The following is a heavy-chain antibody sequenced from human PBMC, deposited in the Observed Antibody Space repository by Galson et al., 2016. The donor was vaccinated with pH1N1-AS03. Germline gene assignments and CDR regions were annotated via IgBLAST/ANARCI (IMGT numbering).Heavy chain of an antibody. V-gene: IGHV4-59*08. Sequence: SETLSLTCSVSGGSITTHYWSWIRQSPGKGLQWIACVRPSGTPDCTPFPDSRVTTAVDTSKNQFSLTLTSVTATDTAVYYCARHLRQGRGVLEIWGQGITVTVSS. CDR3: ARHLRQGRGVLEI. D-gene: IGHD2-8*01. CDR1: GGSITTHY. J-gene: IGHJ3*02. CDR2: VRPSGTP.